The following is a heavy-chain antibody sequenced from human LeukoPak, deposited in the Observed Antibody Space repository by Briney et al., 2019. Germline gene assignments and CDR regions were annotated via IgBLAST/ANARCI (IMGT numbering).Heavy chain of an antibody. CDR1: GFTVSAYA. CDR2: IYSDGAT. Sequence: GGSLRLSCAASGFTVSAYAMSWVRQAPGKGPEWVSLIYSDGATRYADSVQGRFTISRDNSKNTLYLQMNNLRVEDTAVYYCVRDRAEGRAWVEFDPWGQGILATVSS. V-gene: IGHV3-66*02. J-gene: IGHJ5*02. CDR3: VRDRAEGRAWVEFDP.